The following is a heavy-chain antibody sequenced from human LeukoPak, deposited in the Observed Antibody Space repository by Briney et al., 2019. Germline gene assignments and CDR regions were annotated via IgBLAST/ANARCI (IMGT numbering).Heavy chain of an antibody. V-gene: IGHV4-34*01. D-gene: IGHD6-19*01. J-gene: IGHJ6*03. CDR1: GGSFSGYY. CDR2: INHRGST. Sequence: SETLSLTCAVYGGSFSGYYWTWIRQPPGKGLEWIGEINHRGSTNYNPSLKSRVTMSVDTSKNQFSLTLSSVTAADTAVYYCARTRSYYMDVWAKGTTVTVSS. CDR3: ARTRSYYMDV.